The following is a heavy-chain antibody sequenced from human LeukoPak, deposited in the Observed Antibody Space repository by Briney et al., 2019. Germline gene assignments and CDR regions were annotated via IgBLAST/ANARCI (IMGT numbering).Heavy chain of an antibody. J-gene: IGHJ6*03. CDR3: ARGGGIVGATRPYYYYYYMDV. CDR1: GYSINSGYY. V-gene: IGHV4-38-2*02. CDR2: IYYSGST. D-gene: IGHD1-26*01. Sequence: PSETLSLTCTVSGYSINSGYYWGWIRQPPGKGLEWIGSIYYSGSTYYNPSLKSRVTISVDTSKNQFSLKLSSVTAADTAVYYCARGGGIVGATRPYYYYYYMDVWGKGTTVTISS.